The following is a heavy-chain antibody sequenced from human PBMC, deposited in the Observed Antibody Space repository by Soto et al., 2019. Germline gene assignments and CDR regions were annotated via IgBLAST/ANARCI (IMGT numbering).Heavy chain of an antibody. D-gene: IGHD6-25*01. CDR3: ATLPRLDGMDV. J-gene: IGHJ6*02. CDR2: IFHTGST. CDR1: GYSISSGHS. V-gene: IGHV4-38-2*01. Sequence: KSSETLSLTCAVSGYSISSGHSWGWIRQPPGKGLEWIGSIFHTGSTYYNPSLKSRVTLSVDTSKNQFSLKLSPVTAADTAVYFCATLPRLDGMDVWGQGTTVTVSS.